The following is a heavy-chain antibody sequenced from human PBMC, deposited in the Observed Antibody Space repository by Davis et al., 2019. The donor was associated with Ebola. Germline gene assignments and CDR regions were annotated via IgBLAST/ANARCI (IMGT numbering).Heavy chain of an antibody. D-gene: IGHD3-22*01. CDR2: ISSDSETI. CDR3: TRRYYDTSGYPFDL. CDR1: GFTFRSYT. J-gene: IGHJ5*02. V-gene: IGHV3-21*01. Sequence: GESLKISCAASGFTFRSYTMNWVRQAAGKGLEWVSSISSDSETIVYADSVKGRFTITRDNAKNALYLQMDTLRAEDTAVYYCTRRYYDTSGYPFDLWGQGTLVTVSS.